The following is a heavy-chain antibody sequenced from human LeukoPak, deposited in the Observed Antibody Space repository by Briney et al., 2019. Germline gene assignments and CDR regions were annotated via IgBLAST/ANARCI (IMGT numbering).Heavy chain of an antibody. V-gene: IGHV3-30*18. CDR3: AKADRKLLWFGELYGGFDY. CDR2: ISYDGSNK. D-gene: IGHD3-10*01. CDR1: GFTFSSYG. J-gene: IGHJ4*02. Sequence: GRSLRLSCAASGFTFSSYGMHWVRQAPGKGLEWVAVISYDGSNKYYADSVKGRFTISRDNSKNTLYLQMNSLRAEDTAVYYCAKADRKLLWFGELYGGFDYWGQGALVTVSS.